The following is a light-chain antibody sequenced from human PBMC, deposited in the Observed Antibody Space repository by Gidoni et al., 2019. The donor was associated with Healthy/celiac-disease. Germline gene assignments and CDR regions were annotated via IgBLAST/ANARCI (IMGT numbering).Light chain of an antibody. CDR1: QGISSY. V-gene: IGKV1-9*01. CDR2: AAS. CDR3: QQLNSYPPFA. J-gene: IGKJ4*01. Sequence: DIQLTQSPSFLSASVGDRVTITCRASQGISSYLAWYQQKPWKAPKLLIYAASTLQSGVPSRFSGSGSGTEFTLTISSLQPEDFATYYCQQLNSYPPFAFGGGTKVEIK.